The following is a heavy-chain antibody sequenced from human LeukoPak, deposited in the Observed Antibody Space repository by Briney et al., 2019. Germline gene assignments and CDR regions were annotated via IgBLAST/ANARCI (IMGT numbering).Heavy chain of an antibody. V-gene: IGHV3-30-3*01. Sequence: GGSLRLSCAASGFTFSTYALHWVRQAPGKGLEWVAVISYDGNNIYYVDSVKGRFTISRDNSKNTLYLHMNSLRADDTAVYYCARTIAAVEYYFDYWGQGTLVTVSS. CDR2: ISYDGNNI. J-gene: IGHJ4*02. CDR1: GFTFSTYA. CDR3: ARTIAAVEYYFDY. D-gene: IGHD6-13*01.